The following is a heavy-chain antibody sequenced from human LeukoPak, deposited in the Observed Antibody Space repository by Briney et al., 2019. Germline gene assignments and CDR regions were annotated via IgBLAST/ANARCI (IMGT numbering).Heavy chain of an antibody. V-gene: IGHV4-34*01. Sequence: SETLSLTCAVYGGSFSGYYWSWIRQPPGKGLEWIGEINHSGSTNYNPSLKSRVTISVDTSKNQFSLKLSSVTAADTAVYYCARVFWSGYLYYFDYWGQGTLVTVSS. CDR1: GGSFSGYY. J-gene: IGHJ4*02. D-gene: IGHD3-3*01. CDR3: ARVFWSGYLYYFDY. CDR2: INHSGST.